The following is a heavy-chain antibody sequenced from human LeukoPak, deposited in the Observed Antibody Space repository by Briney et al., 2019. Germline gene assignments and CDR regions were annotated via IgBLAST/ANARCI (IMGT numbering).Heavy chain of an antibody. D-gene: IGHD2-15*01. J-gene: IGHJ4*02. CDR2: IWSNGINK. V-gene: IGHV3-33*06. CDR3: VKERSPLVGFDH. CDR1: GFTFSNFG. Sequence: GGSLRLSCAASGFTFSNFGMHWVRQAPGKGLQWLAVIWSNGINKYYTESVKGRFTISRDNSQDTLDLHLNSLRAEDTALYYCVKERSPLVGFDHWGQGILVTVSS.